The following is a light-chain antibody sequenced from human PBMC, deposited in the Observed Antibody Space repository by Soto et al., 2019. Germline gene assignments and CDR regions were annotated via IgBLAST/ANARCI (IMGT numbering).Light chain of an antibody. CDR3: SSYTSSSRSV. J-gene: IGLJ1*01. CDR1: SCVVGGYNY. V-gene: IGLV2-14*01. Sequence: QSVLTQPASVSGSTGQSITISCPGTSCVVGGYNYVSWYQQHTGKAPKLMIYEVSNRPSGVSNRFSGSKSGNTASLTISGLQAEDEADYYFSSYTSSSRSVVRTGTKVTVL. CDR2: EVS.